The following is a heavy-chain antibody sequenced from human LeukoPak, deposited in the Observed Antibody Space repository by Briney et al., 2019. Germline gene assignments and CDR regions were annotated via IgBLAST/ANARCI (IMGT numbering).Heavy chain of an antibody. Sequence: PSETLSLTCTVSGASISSNIHYWIWIRQPAGKGLEWIGRIYSSGTTIHNPSLKSRVTISVDTSKNQFSLKLSSVTAADTAVYYCARVLYGGIAVDYWGQGTLVTVSS. CDR2: IYSSGTT. J-gene: IGHJ4*02. CDR3: ARVLYGGIAVDY. V-gene: IGHV4-61*02. D-gene: IGHD4-23*01. CDR1: GASISSNIHY.